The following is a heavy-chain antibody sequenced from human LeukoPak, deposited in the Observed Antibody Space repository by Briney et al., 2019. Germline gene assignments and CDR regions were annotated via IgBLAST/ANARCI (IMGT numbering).Heavy chain of an antibody. J-gene: IGHJ4*02. V-gene: IGHV1-2*02. D-gene: IGHD5-12*01. Sequence: ASVKVSCKASGYTFTGYYMHWVRQAPGQGLEWMGWINPNSGGTNYAQKFQGRVTMTRDTSISTAYMELSRLRSDDTAVYYCARAVLVASYYFGYWGQGTLVTVSS. CDR3: ARAVLVASYYFGY. CDR1: GYTFTGYY. CDR2: INPNSGGT.